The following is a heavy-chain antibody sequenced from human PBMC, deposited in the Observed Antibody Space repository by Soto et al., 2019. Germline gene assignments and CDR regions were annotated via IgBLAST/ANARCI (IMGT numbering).Heavy chain of an antibody. CDR1: GFNFSSYS. D-gene: IGHD3-9*01. V-gene: IGHV3-48*04. CDR2: IFASSTTI. CDR3: ARDRDWAFDY. J-gene: IGHJ4*02. Sequence: GGSLRLSCAVSGFNFSSYSMVWVRQAPGKGLEWVSYIFASSTTIYYADSVKGRFTVSRDNAQNSLFLLLNSLRAEDTAVYYCARDRDWAFDYWGQGTLVTVSS.